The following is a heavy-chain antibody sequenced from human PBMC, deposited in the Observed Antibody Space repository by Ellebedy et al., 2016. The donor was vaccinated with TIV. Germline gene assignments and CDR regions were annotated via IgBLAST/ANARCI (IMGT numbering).Heavy chain of an antibody. CDR1: GFAFGSNT. Sequence: PGGSLRLSCVGSGFAFGSNTIYWVRQAPGKGLECVAVISYSGKNKDYADSVKGRFTISRDNSNYTLFLQMNNLRVDDTAVYYCASFSDYIYFYAMNVWGQGTTVTVSS. CDR3: ASFSDYIYFYAMNV. CDR2: ISYSGKNK. J-gene: IGHJ6*02. D-gene: IGHD2/OR15-2a*01. V-gene: IGHV3-30*04.